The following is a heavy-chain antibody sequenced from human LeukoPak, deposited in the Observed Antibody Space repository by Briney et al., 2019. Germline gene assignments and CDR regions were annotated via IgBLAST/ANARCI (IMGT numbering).Heavy chain of an antibody. D-gene: IGHD3-10*01. CDR2: PNPNSGNT. V-gene: IGHV1-8*01. J-gene: IGHJ6*02. CDR3: ARGVIAHLDYYYGMDV. Sequence: GASVTVSFKASGYTFTSYDINWVRQATGQGLEWMGWPNPNSGNTGYAQKFQGRVTMTRNTSISTAYMELSSLRSEDTAVYYCARGVIAHLDYYYGMDVWGQGTTVTVSS. CDR1: GYTFTSYD.